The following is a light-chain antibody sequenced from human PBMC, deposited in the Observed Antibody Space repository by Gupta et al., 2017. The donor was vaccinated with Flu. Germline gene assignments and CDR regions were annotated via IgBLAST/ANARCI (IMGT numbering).Light chain of an antibody. V-gene: IGKV2-28*01. J-gene: IGKJ2*01. CDR3: KQTQRIPRT. Sequence: ISCSTRHCLLNRNSYNYLDWYQQKPGQSPQLLIYCASNRESGVPDRFSGSGSGTDFTLKISSVQAEDVGVYYCKQTQRIPRTFGQGTKLEIK. CDR2: CAS. CDR1: HCLLNRNSYNY.